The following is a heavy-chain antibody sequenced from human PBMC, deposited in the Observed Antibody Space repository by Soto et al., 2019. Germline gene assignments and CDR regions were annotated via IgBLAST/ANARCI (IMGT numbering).Heavy chain of an antibody. Sequence: SVKVSCKASGFTFTSSAVQWVRQARGQRLEWIGWIVVGSGNTNYAQKFQERVTITRDMSTSTAYMELSSLRSEDTAVYYCAADKYYYDSSGYYPHDAFDIWGQGTMVTVSS. V-gene: IGHV1-58*01. CDR1: GFTFTSSA. D-gene: IGHD3-22*01. CDR3: AADKYYYDSSGYYPHDAFDI. J-gene: IGHJ3*02. CDR2: IVVGSGNT.